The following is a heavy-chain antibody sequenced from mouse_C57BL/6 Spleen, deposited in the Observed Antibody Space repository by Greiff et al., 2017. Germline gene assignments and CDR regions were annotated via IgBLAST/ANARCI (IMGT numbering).Heavy chain of an antibody. Sequence: VQLQQSGAELVRPGASVKLSCTASGFNITDDYMHWVKQSPEQGLEWIGCIDPKNGGTESASKFQGKATLTVDTYSNTAYLQLSSLTSEDTAVYYGTTYGSSSFAYWGQGTLVTVSA. V-gene: IGHV14-4*01. D-gene: IGHD1-1*01. CDR1: GFNITDDY. CDR3: TTYGSSSFAY. CDR2: IDPKNGGT. J-gene: IGHJ3*01.